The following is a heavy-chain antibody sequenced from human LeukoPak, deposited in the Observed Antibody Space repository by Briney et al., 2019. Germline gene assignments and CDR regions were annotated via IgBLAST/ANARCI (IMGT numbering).Heavy chain of an antibody. CDR1: GYTFTSYG. CDR2: IIPIFGTA. J-gene: IGHJ6*03. V-gene: IGHV1-69*13. CDR3: ARGERMGAKGYYYMDV. Sequence: SVKVSCKASGYTFTSYGISWVRQAPGQGLEWMGGIIPIFGTANYAQKFQGRVTITADESTSTAYMELSSLRSEDTAVYYCARGERMGAKGYYYMDVWGKGTTVTISS. D-gene: IGHD1-26*01.